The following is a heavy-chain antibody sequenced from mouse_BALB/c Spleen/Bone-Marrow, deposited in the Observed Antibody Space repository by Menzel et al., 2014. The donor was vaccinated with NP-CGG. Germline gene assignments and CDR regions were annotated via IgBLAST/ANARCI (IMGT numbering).Heavy chain of an antibody. J-gene: IGHJ2*01. CDR1: GYTFTSYV. CDR2: INPYNDGT. Sequence: EVKLMESGPEQVKPGASVKMSCKASGYTFTSYVMHWVKQKPGQGLEWIGYINPYNDGTKYNEKFEGKATLTSDKSSSTAYMELSSLTSEDSAVYYCARRGRIAEALGYWGQGTTLTVSS. D-gene: IGHD6-1*01. CDR3: ARRGRIAEALGY. V-gene: IGHV1-14*01.